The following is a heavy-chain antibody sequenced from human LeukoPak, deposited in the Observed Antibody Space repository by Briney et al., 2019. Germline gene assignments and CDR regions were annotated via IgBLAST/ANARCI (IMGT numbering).Heavy chain of an antibody. J-gene: IGHJ3*01. V-gene: IGHV5-51*01. Sequence: GESLKISCKGSGYSFTTHWIAWVRQMPGKGLEWMGIIYPGDSDTRYSPSYQCQVTFSADKSTTTAYLQWGSLKASDTAKYFCARQTPAQDAFDLWGQGTMVTVSS. CDR1: GYSFTTHW. CDR2: IYPGDSDT. CDR3: ARQTPAQDAFDL.